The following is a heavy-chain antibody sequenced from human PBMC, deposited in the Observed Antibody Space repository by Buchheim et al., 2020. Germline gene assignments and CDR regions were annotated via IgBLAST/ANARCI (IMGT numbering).Heavy chain of an antibody. D-gene: IGHD3-16*02. CDR1: GFTFSSYG. CDR3: ARGYRGY. V-gene: IGHV3-30*03. Sequence: QVQLVESGGGVVQPGRSLRLSCAASGFTFSSYGMHWVRQAPGKGLEWVAVISYDGSNKYYADSVKGRFTISRDNSKNTLYLQMNSLRAEDTAVYYCARGYRGYWGQGTL. J-gene: IGHJ4*02. CDR2: ISYDGSNK.